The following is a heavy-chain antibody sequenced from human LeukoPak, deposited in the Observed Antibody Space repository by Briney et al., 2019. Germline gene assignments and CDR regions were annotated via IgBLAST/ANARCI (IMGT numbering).Heavy chain of an antibody. J-gene: IGHJ3*02. D-gene: IGHD3-10*01. CDR3: ARVVVRGVMRGAFDI. Sequence: GASVKVSCKASGYTFTSYGISWVRQAPGQGLEWMGWISAYNGNTNYAQKLQGRVTMTTDTSTSTAYMELRSLRSDDTAVYYCARVVVRGVMRGAFDIWGQGTMVTVSS. V-gene: IGHV1-18*01. CDR1: GYTFTSYG. CDR2: ISAYNGNT.